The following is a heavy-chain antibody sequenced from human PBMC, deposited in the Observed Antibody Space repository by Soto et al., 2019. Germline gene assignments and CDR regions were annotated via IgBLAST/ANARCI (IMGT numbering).Heavy chain of an antibody. J-gene: IGHJ4*02. CDR1: GFTFSNYW. CDR2: VNSDGSST. V-gene: IGHV3-74*01. Sequence: GGSLRLSCAASGFTFSNYWTHGVRQAPGKGLVWVSRVNSDGSSTSYADSVKGRFSISRDNAKNTLYLQMNSLRAEDTAVYYCAREIFYWGQGTLVTVSS. CDR3: AREIFY. D-gene: IGHD2-15*01.